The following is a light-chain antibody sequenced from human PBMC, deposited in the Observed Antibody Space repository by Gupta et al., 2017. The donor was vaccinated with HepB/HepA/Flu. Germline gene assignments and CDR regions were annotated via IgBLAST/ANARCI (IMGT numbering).Light chain of an antibody. Sequence: DIQMTQSPSSLSASVGDRVTITCRASQNINNYLNWYQQKPGKAPKLLIHAASSLQSGVPSRFSGSGSGTDFTLTINSLQPEDFATYYCQESYSTPLTFGGGTKVEIK. CDR1: QNINNY. V-gene: IGKV1-39*01. CDR2: AAS. CDR3: QESYSTPLT. J-gene: IGKJ4*01.